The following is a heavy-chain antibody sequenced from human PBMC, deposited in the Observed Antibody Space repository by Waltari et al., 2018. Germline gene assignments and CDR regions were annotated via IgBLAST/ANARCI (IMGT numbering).Heavy chain of an antibody. Sequence: QVQLQQWGAGLLKPSETLSLTCAVYGGSFSGYYWSWIRQPPGKGLEWIGEINYSGSTNYNPSLKSRVTISVDTSKNQFSLKLSSVTAADTAVYYCARGIRDSSSWTVLRRGLGFDYWGQGTLVTVSS. V-gene: IGHV4-34*01. CDR3: ARGIRDSSSWTVLRRGLGFDY. CDR1: GGSFSGYY. CDR2: INYSGST. D-gene: IGHD6-13*01. J-gene: IGHJ4*02.